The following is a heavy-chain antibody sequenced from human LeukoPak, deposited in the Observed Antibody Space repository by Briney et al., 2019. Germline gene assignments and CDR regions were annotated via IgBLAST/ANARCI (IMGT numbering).Heavy chain of an antibody. J-gene: IGHJ4*02. CDR1: GFTFSSYA. V-gene: IGHV3-7*01. CDR2: IKQDGSEK. CDR3: ARQPRGYFDY. D-gene: IGHD6-19*01. Sequence: GGSLRLSCAASGFTFSSYAMSWVRQAPGKGLEWVANIKQDGSEKWFVDSVKGRFTISRDNAKNSLYLQMKSLRAEDTAVYYCARQPRGYFDYWAREPWSPSPQ.